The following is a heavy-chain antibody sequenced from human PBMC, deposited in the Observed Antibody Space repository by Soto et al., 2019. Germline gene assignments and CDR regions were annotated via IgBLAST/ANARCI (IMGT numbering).Heavy chain of an antibody. V-gene: IGHV1-69*13. CDR2: ITPIYPTT. CDR1: GGTFYTYT. J-gene: IGHJ4*02. D-gene: IGHD5-18*01. CDR3: ARIPRYSFPTSDDLDS. Sequence: SVKVSCKASGGTFYTYTFSWVRQAPGQGLEWMGSITPIYPTTNYAEKFQGRLTVTADGSTNTAYMELNSLTSEDTAVYYCARIPRYSFPTSDDLDSWGQGTLVTSPQ.